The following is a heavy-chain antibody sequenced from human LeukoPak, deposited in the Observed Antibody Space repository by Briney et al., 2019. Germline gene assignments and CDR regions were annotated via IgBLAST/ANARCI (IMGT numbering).Heavy chain of an antibody. V-gene: IGHV3-74*01. CDR1: GFTFSSYW. J-gene: IGHJ4*02. D-gene: IGHD4-23*01. Sequence: GGSLRLSCAVSGFTFSSYWMHWVRRAPGKGLVWVSRIDRDGSRINYADSVKGRFTISRDNGKNTLSLQMNSLRAEDAAVYYCVRGNDYGGPHYWGQGTLVTVSS. CDR2: IDRDGSRI. CDR3: VRGNDYGGPHY.